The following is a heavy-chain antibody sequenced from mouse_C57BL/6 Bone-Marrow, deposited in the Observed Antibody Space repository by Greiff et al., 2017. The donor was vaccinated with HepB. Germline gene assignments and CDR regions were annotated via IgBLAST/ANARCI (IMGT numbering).Heavy chain of an antibody. D-gene: IGHD2-4*01. J-gene: IGHJ3*01. CDR1: GYTFTSYW. V-gene: IGHV1-55*01. CDR3: ARKDCDYDGGFAY. Sequence: QVQLQQPGAELVKPGASVKMSCKASGYTFTSYWITWVKQRPGQGLEWIGDIYPGSGSTNYNEKFKSKATLTVDTSSSTAYMQLSSLTDEDSAVYYCARKDCDYDGGFAYWGQGTLVTVSA. CDR2: IYPGSGST.